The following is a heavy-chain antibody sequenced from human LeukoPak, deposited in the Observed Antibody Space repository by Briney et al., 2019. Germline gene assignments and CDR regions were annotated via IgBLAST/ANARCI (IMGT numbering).Heavy chain of an antibody. J-gene: IGHJ4*02. Sequence: GGSLRLSCAASGFTLSSYAMSWVRQAPGKGLEWVSAISGSGGSTYYADSVKGRFTISRDNSKNTLYLQMNSLRAEDTAVYYCATQSTYYYGSGSSLDYWGQGTLVTVSS. V-gene: IGHV3-23*01. CDR2: ISGSGGST. D-gene: IGHD3-10*01. CDR3: ATQSTYYYGSGSSLDY. CDR1: GFTLSSYA.